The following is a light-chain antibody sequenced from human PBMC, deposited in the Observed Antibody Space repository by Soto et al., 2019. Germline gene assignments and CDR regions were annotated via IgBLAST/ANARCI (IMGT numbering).Light chain of an antibody. J-gene: IGLJ1*01. CDR3: SSYSISTAYV. CDR2: EGS. CDR1: SSDVGGYDY. V-gene: IGLV2-14*01. Sequence: QSALAQPASVSGSPGQSITISCTGTSSDVGGYDYLSWYQLHPGKAPKLMIFEGSNRPSGVSYRFSGYKSGNTAALDISGLQAEDEADYFCSSYSISTAYVFGTGTKVTVL.